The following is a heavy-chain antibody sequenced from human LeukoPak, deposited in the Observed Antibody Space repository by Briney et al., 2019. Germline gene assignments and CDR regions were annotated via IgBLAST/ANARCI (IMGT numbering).Heavy chain of an antibody. CDR1: GYTLTELS. J-gene: IGHJ4*02. CDR2: FDPEDGET. V-gene: IGHV1-24*01. Sequence: ASVKVSCKVSGYTLTELSMHWVRQAPGKGLEWMGGFDPEDGETIYAQKFQGRVTMTEDTSTDTAYMELGSLRSEDTAVYYCATVHYDYVWGSYRSRYYFDYWGQGTLVTVSS. CDR3: ATVHYDYVWGSYRSRYYFDY. D-gene: IGHD3-16*02.